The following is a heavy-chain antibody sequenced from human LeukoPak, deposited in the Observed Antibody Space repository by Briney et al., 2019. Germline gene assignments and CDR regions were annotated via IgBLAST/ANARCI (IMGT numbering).Heavy chain of an antibody. CDR2: IYYSGDT. D-gene: IGHD6-6*01. V-gene: IGHV4-61*08. J-gene: IGHJ4*02. CDR1: GGSISSGAYS. CDR3: ARVIAGRLDY. Sequence: SETLSLTCAVSGGSISSGAYSWSWIRQAPGKGLEWIGDIYYSGDTNYDPSLKGRVTISVDTSKNQLSLKLSFVTAADTAVYYCARVIAGRLDYWGQGTLVTVSS.